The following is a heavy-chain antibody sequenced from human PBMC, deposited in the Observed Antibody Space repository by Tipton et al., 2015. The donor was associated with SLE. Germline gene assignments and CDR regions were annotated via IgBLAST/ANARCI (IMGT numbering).Heavy chain of an antibody. CDR2: IYYSGSA. CDR3: ASGVVTNNLGAFNI. CDR1: GGSISSSYY. V-gene: IGHV4-39*01. J-gene: IGHJ3*02. D-gene: IGHD4-17*01. Sequence: LRLSCTVSGGSISSSYYWGWIRQPPGKGLEWIATIYYSGSAYYNPSLKSRVTISVDTSKNQFSLRVSSVTAADTAVYYCASGVVTNNLGAFNIWGQGTMVTVSS.